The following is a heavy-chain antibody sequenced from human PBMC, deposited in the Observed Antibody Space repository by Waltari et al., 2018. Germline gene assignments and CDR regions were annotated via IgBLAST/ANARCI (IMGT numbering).Heavy chain of an antibody. Sequence: QVQLVQSGAEVKKPGSSVTVSCKDSGGTFNNHDIHRVQQAPGQGLEWMGGIIPIFGTANYAQKFQGRVTITADESTSTAYMELSSLRSEDTAVYYCARNNVVLQSPTGFDYWGQGTLVTVSS. J-gene: IGHJ4*02. CDR1: GGTFNNHD. D-gene: IGHD4-4*01. CDR2: IIPIFGTA. CDR3: ARNNVVLQSPTGFDY. V-gene: IGHV1-69*01.